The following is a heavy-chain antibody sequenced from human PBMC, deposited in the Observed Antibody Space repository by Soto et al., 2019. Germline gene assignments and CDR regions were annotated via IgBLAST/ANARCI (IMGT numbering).Heavy chain of an antibody. CDR1: GYSFTSYW. J-gene: IGHJ4*02. D-gene: IGHD3-3*01. CDR3: ARTRAYYDFWSGYGRELDY. V-gene: IGHV5-51*01. CDR2: IYPGDSDT. Sequence: GESLKISCKGSGYSFTSYWIGWVRQMPGKGLEWMGIIYPGDSDTRYSPSFQGQVTISADKSISTAYLQWSSLKASDTAMYYCARTRAYYDFWSGYGRELDYWGQGTQVTVSS.